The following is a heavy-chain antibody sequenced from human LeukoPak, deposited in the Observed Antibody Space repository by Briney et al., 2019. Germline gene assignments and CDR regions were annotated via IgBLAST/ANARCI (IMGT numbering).Heavy chain of an antibody. CDR1: GGSISSGGYS. CDR2: IYHSGST. Sequence: SETLSLTCAVSGGSISSGGYSWSWIRQPPGKGLEWIGYIYHSGSTYYNPSLKSRVTISVDRSKNQFSLKLSSVTAADTAVYYCARTDSSGYYGLDYWGQGTLVTVSS. D-gene: IGHD3-22*01. J-gene: IGHJ4*02. V-gene: IGHV4-30-2*01. CDR3: ARTDSSGYYGLDY.